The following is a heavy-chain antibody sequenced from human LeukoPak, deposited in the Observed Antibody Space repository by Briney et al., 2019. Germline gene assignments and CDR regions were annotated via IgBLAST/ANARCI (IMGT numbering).Heavy chain of an antibody. D-gene: IGHD7-27*01. Sequence: SPTLSPTCTVSGGSISSYYWSWIRQPAGKGLGWIGRIYTSGSTNYNPSLKSRVTMSVDTSKNQFSLKLSSVTGADTAVYYCANSQAGEGSYFDYWGQGTLVTVSS. CDR2: IYTSGST. V-gene: IGHV4-4*07. CDR1: GGSISSYY. J-gene: IGHJ4*02. CDR3: ANSQAGEGSYFDY.